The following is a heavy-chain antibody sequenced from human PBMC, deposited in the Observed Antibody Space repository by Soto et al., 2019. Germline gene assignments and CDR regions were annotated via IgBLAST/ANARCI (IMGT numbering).Heavy chain of an antibody. D-gene: IGHD3-10*01. CDR3: ARGNYYGSGSYNYYYYGMDV. Sequence: SETPSLTSTFAGFSISSYYLSLFRPPPGKGLEWIGYIYYSGSTNYNPSLKSRVTISVDTSKNQFSLKLSSVTAADTAVYYCARGNYYGSGSYNYYYYGMDVWGQGTTVTVSS. CDR1: GFSISSYY. CDR2: IYYSGST. J-gene: IGHJ6*02. V-gene: IGHV4-59*01.